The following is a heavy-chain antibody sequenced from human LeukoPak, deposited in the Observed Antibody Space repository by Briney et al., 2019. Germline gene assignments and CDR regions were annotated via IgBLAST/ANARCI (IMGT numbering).Heavy chain of an antibody. CDR2: IFGSGGSP. Sequence: GGSLRLSCEASGFTFGSHAMYWVRQAPGKGLEWVAGIFGSGGSPHYADPVKGRFTISRDNSRNTVYLQTNSLRAEDTAVYYCGKTAVGYSSGQKPAWPVDYWGQGTLVTVSS. J-gene: IGHJ4*02. D-gene: IGHD5-18*01. V-gene: IGHV3-23*01. CDR3: GKTAVGYSSGQKPAWPVDY. CDR1: GFTFGSHA.